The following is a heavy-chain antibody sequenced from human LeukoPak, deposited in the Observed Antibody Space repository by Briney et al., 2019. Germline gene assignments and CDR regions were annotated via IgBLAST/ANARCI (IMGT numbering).Heavy chain of an antibody. CDR2: IYGGGSGST. V-gene: IGHV3-23*01. D-gene: IGHD4-17*01. J-gene: IGHJ4*02. Sequence: GGSLRLSCVASGFTFSKYTMSWVRQAPGKGLEWVSGIYGGGSGSTFYAESVKGRFTISRDNSKNTLYLQMNSLRDEDTAIYYCAKDFTPDGVWDIDYWGRGTLVTVSS. CDR1: GFTFSKYT. CDR3: AKDFTPDGVWDIDY.